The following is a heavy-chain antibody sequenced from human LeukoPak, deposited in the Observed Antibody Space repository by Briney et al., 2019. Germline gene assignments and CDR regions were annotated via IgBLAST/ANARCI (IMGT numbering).Heavy chain of an antibody. CDR2: FDPEDGET. CDR3: ATDRGGLTEGYYYMDV. CDR1: GYTLTELS. Sequence: ASVKVSCKVSGYTLTELSMHWVRQAPGKGLEWMGGFDPEDGETIYAQKFQGRVTMTEDTSTDTAYMELSSLRSEDTAVYYCATDRGGLTEGYYYMDVWGKGTTVTVSS. D-gene: IGHD1-14*01. V-gene: IGHV1-24*01. J-gene: IGHJ6*03.